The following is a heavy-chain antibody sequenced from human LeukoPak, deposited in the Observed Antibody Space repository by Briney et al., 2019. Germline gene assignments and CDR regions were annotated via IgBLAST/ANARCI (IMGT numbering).Heavy chain of an antibody. V-gene: IGHV3-15*01. CDR3: TTEDIVVVVGAYDP. CDR2: IKSKTDGGTT. CDR1: GFAFSHAW. Sequence: GGSLRLSCAASGFAFSHAWMTWVRQAPGKGLEWVGRIKSKTDGGTTDYAAPVKGRFTISRDDSKNTLYLQMNSLKIEDTAVYYCTTEDIVVVVGAYDPWGQGTLVTVSS. D-gene: IGHD2-15*01. J-gene: IGHJ5*02.